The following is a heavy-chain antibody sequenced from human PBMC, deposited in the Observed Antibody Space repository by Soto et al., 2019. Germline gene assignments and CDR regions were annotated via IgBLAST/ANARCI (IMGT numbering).Heavy chain of an antibody. V-gene: IGHV1-69*01. CDR3: ASPIYDSSGYSRDLFAFDI. J-gene: IGHJ3*02. D-gene: IGHD3-22*01. CDR2: IIPIFGTA. Sequence: QVQLVQSGAEVQKPGSSVKVSCKASGGTFSSYAISWVRQAPGQGLEWMGGIIPIFGTANYAQKFQGRVTITADESTSTAYMELSSLRSEDTAVYYCASPIYDSSGYSRDLFAFDIWGQGTMVTVSS. CDR1: GGTFSSYA.